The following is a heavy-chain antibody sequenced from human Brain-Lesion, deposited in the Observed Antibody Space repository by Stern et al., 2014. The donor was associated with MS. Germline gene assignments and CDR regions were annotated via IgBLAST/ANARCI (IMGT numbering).Heavy chain of an antibody. CDR3: ARHDSVPRPSQLYSARDRGPGYFDY. D-gene: IGHD1-26*01. CDR2: IYYSGFT. CDR1: GGSISSSTYY. J-gene: IGHJ4*02. Sequence: VQLVESGPGLVKPSETLSLTCTVSGGSISSSTYYWAWIRQPPGKGLEWIGNIYYSGFTYYNPPLKSRVTISVDMSKTQFSLKLSSVTAADTAIYYCARHDSVPRPSQLYSARDRGPGYFDYWGQGTLVTVSS. V-gene: IGHV4-39*01.